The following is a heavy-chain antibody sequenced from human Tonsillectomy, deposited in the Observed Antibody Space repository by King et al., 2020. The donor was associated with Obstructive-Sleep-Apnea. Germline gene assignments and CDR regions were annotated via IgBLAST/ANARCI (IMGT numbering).Heavy chain of an antibody. Sequence: VQLQESGPGLVKPSGTLSLTCAVSGGSISSSNWWSWVRQPPGKGLEWIGEIYHSGSTNYNPSLKGRVTISVDKSKNQFSLKLSSVTAADTAVYYCARDNSYYDSSFDYWGQGTLVTVSS. CDR1: GGSISSSNW. J-gene: IGHJ4*02. CDR3: ARDNSYYDSSFDY. CDR2: IYHSGST. D-gene: IGHD3-22*01. V-gene: IGHV4-4*02.